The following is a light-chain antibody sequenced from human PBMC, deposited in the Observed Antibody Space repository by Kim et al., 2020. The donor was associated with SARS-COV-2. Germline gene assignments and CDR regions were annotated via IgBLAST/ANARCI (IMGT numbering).Light chain of an antibody. CDR1: QRVSIN. CDR2: GAS. J-gene: IGKJ4*01. V-gene: IGKV3-15*01. Sequence: VSPGERAPLSCRACQRVSINLAWYQQKPGQAPRLLIYGASTRATGIPARFSGSGSGTEFTLTISSLQSEDFAVYYCQQYNNWPLTFGGGTKVDIK. CDR3: QQYNNWPLT.